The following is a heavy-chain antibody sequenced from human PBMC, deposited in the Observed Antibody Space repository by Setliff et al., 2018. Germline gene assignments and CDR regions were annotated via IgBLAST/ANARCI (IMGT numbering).Heavy chain of an antibody. CDR2: IHGNGGAT. J-gene: IGHJ3*02. CDR3: AKDRMSGYYPDAFDI. CDR1: GFTFSNYA. V-gene: IGHV3-23*01. Sequence: PGGSLRLSCAASGFTFSNYAMTWVRQAPGKGLEWASAIHGNGGATYYADSVKGRFTISRDNSKNTLYLQMNSLRAEDTAVYYCAKDRMSGYYPDAFDIWGQGTMVTVSS. D-gene: IGHD3-3*01.